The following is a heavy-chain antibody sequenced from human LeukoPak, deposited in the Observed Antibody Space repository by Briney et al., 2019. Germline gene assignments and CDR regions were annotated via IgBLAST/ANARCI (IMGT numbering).Heavy chain of an antibody. D-gene: IGHD3-10*01. V-gene: IGHV3-30*02. J-gene: IGHJ4*02. Sequence: GGSLRLSCAASGFTFSSYGIHWVRQAPGKGLEWVAFIRYDGSNKYYADSVKGRFTISRDNSKNTLYVQMNSLRAEDTAVYYCANRAYYGSGSYLDYWGQGTLVTVSS. CDR1: GFTFSSYG. CDR2: IRYDGSNK. CDR3: ANRAYYGSGSYLDY.